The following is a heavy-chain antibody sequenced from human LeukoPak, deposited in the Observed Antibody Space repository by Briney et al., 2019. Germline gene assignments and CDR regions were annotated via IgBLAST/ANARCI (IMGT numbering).Heavy chain of an antibody. CDR2: IYYTGST. CDR1: GGSINSYY. Sequence: PSETLSLTCTVSGGSINSYYWSWIRQPPGKGLEWIGYIYYTGSTNYNPSLKSRVTISVDTSKNQFSLKLSSVTAADTAVYYCARNRAMATATDLDYWGQGTLVTVSS. CDR3: ARNRAMATATDLDY. D-gene: IGHD5-24*01. J-gene: IGHJ4*02. V-gene: IGHV4-59*08.